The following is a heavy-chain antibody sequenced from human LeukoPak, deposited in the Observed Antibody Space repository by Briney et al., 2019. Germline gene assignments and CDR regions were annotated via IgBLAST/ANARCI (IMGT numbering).Heavy chain of an antibody. CDR2: IYYSGST. V-gene: IGHV4-59*01. D-gene: IGHD3-10*01. CDR3: ARQYEGYGSGSYFNYYYYMDV. Sequence: SETLSLTCTVSGGSISSYYWSWIRQPPGKGLGWIGYIYYSGSTNYNPSLKSRVTISVDTSKNQFSLKLSSVTAADTAVYYCARQYEGYGSGSYFNYYYYMDVWGKGTTVTISS. CDR1: GGSISSYY. J-gene: IGHJ6*03.